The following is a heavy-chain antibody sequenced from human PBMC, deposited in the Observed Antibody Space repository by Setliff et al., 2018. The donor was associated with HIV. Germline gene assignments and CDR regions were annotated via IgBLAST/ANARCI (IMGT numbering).Heavy chain of an antibody. J-gene: IGHJ6*02. V-gene: IGHV4-59*11. CDR1: GDSINTHY. CDR2: IYYSGST. Sequence: SETLSLTCTVSGDSINTHYWSWIRQPPGKGLEWIGYIYYSGSTNYNPSLKSRVTISVAMSKNQFSLKLNSVTTADTAVYYCARSRTSSGYYGVTGYGMDVWGQGTTVTVSS. CDR3: ARSRTSSGYYGVTGYGMDV. D-gene: IGHD3-22*01.